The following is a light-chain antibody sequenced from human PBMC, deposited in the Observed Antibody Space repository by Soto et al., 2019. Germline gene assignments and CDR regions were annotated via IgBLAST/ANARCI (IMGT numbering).Light chain of an antibody. Sequence: DIQMTQSPSSLSASVGDRVTITCQASHDIKDFLNWFQEKPCKAPKLLIYDASNLQTGVPSRFSGSVSGIHFTFTISSLQRADIATYYCQRYGSLPHIFGPGTRLDIK. CDR3: QRYGSLPHI. J-gene: IGKJ5*01. CDR2: DAS. V-gene: IGKV1-33*01. CDR1: HDIKDF.